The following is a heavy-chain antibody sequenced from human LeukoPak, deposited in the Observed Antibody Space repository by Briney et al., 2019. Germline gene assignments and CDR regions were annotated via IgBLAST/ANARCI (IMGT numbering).Heavy chain of an antibody. V-gene: IGHV4-59*01. J-gene: IGHJ3*02. Sequence: SETLSLTCTVSGGSISSYYWSWIRQPPGKGLEWIGYIYYSGSTNYNPSLKSRVTISVDTSKNQFSLKLTSVTAADTAIYYCARDLIGFIGNHAFDIWGQGTMVTVSS. CDR2: IYYSGST. CDR3: ARDLIGFIGNHAFDI. CDR1: GGSISSYY. D-gene: IGHD1-26*01.